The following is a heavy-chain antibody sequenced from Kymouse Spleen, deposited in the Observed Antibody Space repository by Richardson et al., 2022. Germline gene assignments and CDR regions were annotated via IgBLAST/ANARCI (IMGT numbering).Heavy chain of an antibody. CDR2: ISWNSGSI. CDR1: GFTFDDYA. J-gene: IGHJ6*02. Sequence: EVQLVESGGGLVQPGRSLRLSCAASGFTFDDYAMHWVRQAPGKGLEWVSGISWNSGSIGYADSVKGRFTISRDNAKNSLYLQMNSLRAEDTALYYCAKDTGILWFGELRGMDVWGQGTTVTVSS. D-gene: IGHD3-10*01. CDR3: AKDTGILWFGELRGMDV. V-gene: IGHV3-9*01.